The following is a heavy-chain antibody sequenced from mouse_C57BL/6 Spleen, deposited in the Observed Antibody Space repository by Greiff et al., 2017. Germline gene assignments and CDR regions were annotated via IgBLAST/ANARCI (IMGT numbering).Heavy chain of an antibody. CDR1: GYTFTSYW. CDR3: ANSILAY. Sequence: QVQLQQPGAELVRPGTSVKLSCKASGYTFTSYWMHWVKQRPGQGLAWIGVIDPSDSYTNYHQKFKGKATLTLDTSSSTAYMQLSSLTSEDSAVYYCANSILAYWGQGTLVTVAA. D-gene: IGHD2-10*02. V-gene: IGHV1-59*01. CDR2: IDPSDSYT. J-gene: IGHJ3*01.